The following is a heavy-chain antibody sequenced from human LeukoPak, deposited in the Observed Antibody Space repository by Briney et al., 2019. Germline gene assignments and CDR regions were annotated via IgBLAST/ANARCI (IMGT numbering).Heavy chain of an antibody. CDR1: GFTFRSYW. D-gene: IGHD3-3*01. CDR3: AREPIRFLEWLADFDY. Sequence: GGSLRLSCAASGFTFRSYWMHWVRQAPGKGLVWVSRINTDGSSTSYADSVKGRFTISRDNAKNTLYLQTNSLRAEDTAVYYCAREPIRFLEWLADFDYWGQGTLVTVSS. J-gene: IGHJ4*02. V-gene: IGHV3-74*01. CDR2: INTDGSST.